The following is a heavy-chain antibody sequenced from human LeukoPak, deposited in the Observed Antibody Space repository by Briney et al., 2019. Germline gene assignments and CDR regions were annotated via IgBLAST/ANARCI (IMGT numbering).Heavy chain of an antibody. J-gene: IGHJ5*02. CDR3: AGEGSSYYDFWSGFDHNWFDP. V-gene: IGHV3-33*01. Sequence: GGSLRLSCAASGFTFSSYGMHWVRQAPGKGLEWVAVIWYDGSNKYYADSVKGRFTISRDNSKNTLYLQMNSLRAEDTAVYYCAGEGSSYYDFWSGFDHNWFDPWGQGTLVTVSS. CDR2: IWYDGSNK. D-gene: IGHD3-3*01. CDR1: GFTFSSYG.